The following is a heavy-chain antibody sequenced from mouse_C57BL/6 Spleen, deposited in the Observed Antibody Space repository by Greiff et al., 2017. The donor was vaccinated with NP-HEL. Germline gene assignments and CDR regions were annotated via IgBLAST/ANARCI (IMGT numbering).Heavy chain of an antibody. V-gene: IGHV5-17*01. J-gene: IGHJ4*01. CDR1: GFTFSDYG. D-gene: IGHD2-3*01. Sequence: EVKLVESGGGLVKPGGSLKLSCAASGFTFSDYGMHWVRQAPEKGLEWVAYISSGSSTIYYADTVKGRFTISRDNAKNTLFLQMTSLRSEDTAMYYCARSIYDGYFYYYAMDYWGQGTSVTVSS. CDR2: ISSGSSTI. CDR3: ARSIYDGYFYYYAMDY.